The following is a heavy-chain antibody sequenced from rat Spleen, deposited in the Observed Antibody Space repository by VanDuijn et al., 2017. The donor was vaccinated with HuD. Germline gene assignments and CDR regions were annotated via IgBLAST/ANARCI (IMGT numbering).Heavy chain of an antibody. J-gene: IGHJ2*01. CDR2: IWGDGST. Sequence: QVQLKESGPGLVQPSQTLSLTCTVSGLSLTSNSVSWIRQPPGKGLEWMGGIWGDGSTNSKSALKSRLSISRDTSKTQVFLKMNSLQTEDTAIYFCTRAGYGGYTAWGQGVMVTVSS. D-gene: IGHD1-11*01. V-gene: IGHV2-47*01. CDR3: TRAGYGGYTA. CDR1: GLSLTSNS.